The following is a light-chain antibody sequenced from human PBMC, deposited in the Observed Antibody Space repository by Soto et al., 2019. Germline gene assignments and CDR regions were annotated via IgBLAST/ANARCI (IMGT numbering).Light chain of an antibody. CDR2: KDS. V-gene: IGLV3-25*03. Sequence: SYELTQPPSVSVSPGQTARITCSGDALPKQYAYWYQQKPGQAPVLVIYKDSERPSGIPERFSGSSSGTTVTLTISGVQAEDEADYYCQSADSSGTPFFVVFGGGTKLTVL. J-gene: IGLJ2*01. CDR1: ALPKQY. CDR3: QSADSSGTPFFVV.